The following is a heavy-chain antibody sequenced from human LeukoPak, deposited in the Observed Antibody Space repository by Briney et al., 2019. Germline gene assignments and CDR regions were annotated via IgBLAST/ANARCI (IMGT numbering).Heavy chain of an antibody. CDR2: VSAYNFAT. J-gene: IGHJ4*02. V-gene: IGHV1-18*01. CDR1: GHIFTSYG. CDR3: ARCWSFDRGYCDF. Sequence: ASVRVSCKTSGHIFTSYGFTWVRQAPGRRPEWMGWVSAYNFATDYAWKFQGRVTMTADTSTGTVYMDLRSLRGDDTAIYYCARCWSFDRGYCDFWGQGIQVFVSS. D-gene: IGHD5-12*01.